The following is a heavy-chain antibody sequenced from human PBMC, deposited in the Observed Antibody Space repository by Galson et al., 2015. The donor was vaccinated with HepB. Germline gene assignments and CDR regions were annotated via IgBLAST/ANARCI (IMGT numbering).Heavy chain of an antibody. CDR1: GDSVSTNSAA. D-gene: IGHD3-22*01. V-gene: IGHV6-1*01. CDR3: ARVPGVEVNRGYFGF. CDR2: TYYRSKWYH. Sequence: CAISGDSVSTNSAAWFWIRQSPSRGLEWLGRTYYRSKWYHDYAESVKSRIIINPDTSKNQFSLQLNSVAPDDTAVYYCARVPGVEVNRGYFGFWGQGTLVTVSS. J-gene: IGHJ4*02.